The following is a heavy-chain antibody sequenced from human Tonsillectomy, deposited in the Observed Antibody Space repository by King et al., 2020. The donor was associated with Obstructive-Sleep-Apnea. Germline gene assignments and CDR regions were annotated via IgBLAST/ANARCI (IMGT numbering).Heavy chain of an antibody. CDR2: TSYDGSNK. V-gene: IGHV3-30-3*01. D-gene: IGHD6-19*01. J-gene: IGHJ4*02. CDR1: GFTFSNFA. Sequence: IQLVQSGGGVVQPGRSLRLSCAASGFTFSNFAIHWVRQAPGKGLEWVAVTSYDGSNKDYADSVKGRFTISRDNSKNTLFLQMNSLRAEDTAVYYCAREGAHSSGWYFDYWGQGTLVTVSS. CDR3: AREGAHSSGWYFDY.